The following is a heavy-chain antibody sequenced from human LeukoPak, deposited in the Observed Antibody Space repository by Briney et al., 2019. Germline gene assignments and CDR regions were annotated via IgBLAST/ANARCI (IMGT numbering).Heavy chain of an antibody. CDR3: AREFTVTTGYGMDV. D-gene: IGHD4-17*01. V-gene: IGHV1-18*01. J-gene: IGHJ6*02. Sequence: GVSVKVSCKASGYTVTSYGISWVRQAPGQGQEWRGWISAYNGNRDYAQRLQARLTMPTDTSTSTAYMELRSLRSDDTAVYYCAREFTVTTGYGMDVWGQGTTVTVSS. CDR1: GYTVTSYG. CDR2: ISAYNGNR.